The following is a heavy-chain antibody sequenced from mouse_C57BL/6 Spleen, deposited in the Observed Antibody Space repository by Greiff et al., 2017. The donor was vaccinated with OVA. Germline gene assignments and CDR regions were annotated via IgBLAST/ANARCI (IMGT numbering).Heavy chain of an antibody. CDR1: GFTFSSYA. Sequence: EVKVVESGGGLVKPGGSLKLSCAASGFTFSSYAMSWVRQTPEKRLEWVATISDGGSYTYYPDNVKGRFTISRDNAKNNLYLQMSHLKSEDTAMYYCARAYYGTLWYFDVWGTGTTVTVSS. V-gene: IGHV5-4*03. CDR3: ARAYYGTLWYFDV. D-gene: IGHD1-1*01. CDR2: ISDGGSYT. J-gene: IGHJ1*03.